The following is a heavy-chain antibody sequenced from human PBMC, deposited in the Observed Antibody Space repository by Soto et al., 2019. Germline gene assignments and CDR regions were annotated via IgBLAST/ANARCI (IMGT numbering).Heavy chain of an antibody. V-gene: IGHV1-69*06. CDR2: IIPIFGTA. Sequence: SVKVSCKASGGTFSSYAISWVRQAPGQGLEWMGGIIPIFGTANYAQKFQGRVTITADKSTSTAYMELSSLRSEDTAVYYCARDPGAPSGWYLFDYWGQGTLVTVSS. CDR1: GGTFSSYA. D-gene: IGHD6-19*01. CDR3: ARDPGAPSGWYLFDY. J-gene: IGHJ4*02.